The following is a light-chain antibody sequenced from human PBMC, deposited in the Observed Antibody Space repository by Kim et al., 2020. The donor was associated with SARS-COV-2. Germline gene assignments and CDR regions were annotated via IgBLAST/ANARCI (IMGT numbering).Light chain of an antibody. CDR3: QQSQTAPLLT. V-gene: IGKV1-39*01. Sequence: DIQMTQSPSSLAASVGDRVTITCRASQSINAYLNWYKQKPGKAPKLLIYAASTLQSGVPSRFSGSGSGTDFTLTITSLQPEEFATYYCQQSQTAPLLTFGGGTKVDIK. CDR1: QSINAY. J-gene: IGKJ4*01. CDR2: AAS.